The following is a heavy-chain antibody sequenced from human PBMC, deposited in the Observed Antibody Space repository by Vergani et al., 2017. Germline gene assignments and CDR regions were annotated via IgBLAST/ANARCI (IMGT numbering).Heavy chain of an antibody. Sequence: QVQLVQSGAEEKKPGASVKVSCKASGYTFTSDDINWVRQATGQGLEWMGWMNPNSGNTGYAQKFQGRVTMTRDTSISTAYMELTSLRSDDTAVYYCARVETREMTTDAYRFDPWGQGTLVTVSS. CDR2: MNPNSGNT. CDR1: GYTFTSDD. V-gene: IGHV1-8*01. CDR3: ARVETREMTTDAYRFDP. J-gene: IGHJ5*02. D-gene: IGHD4-11*01.